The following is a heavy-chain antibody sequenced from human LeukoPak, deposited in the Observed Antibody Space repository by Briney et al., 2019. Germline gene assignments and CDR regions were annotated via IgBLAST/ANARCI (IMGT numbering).Heavy chain of an antibody. CDR1: GGTFSSYT. Sequence: SVKVSCKASGGTFSSYTISWVRQAPGQGLEWMGGIIPIFGTPHYAQTFQGRVTITADESTSTAYMELSSLRSEDTAVYYCARDEQDNSSWYARWFDPWGQGTLVTVSS. CDR2: IIPIFGTP. CDR3: ARDEQDNSSWYARWFDP. V-gene: IGHV1-69*13. D-gene: IGHD6-13*01. J-gene: IGHJ5*02.